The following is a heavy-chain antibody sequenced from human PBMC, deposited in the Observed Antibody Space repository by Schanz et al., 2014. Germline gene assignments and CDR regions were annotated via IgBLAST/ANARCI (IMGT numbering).Heavy chain of an antibody. Sequence: EVQLVESGGNLVQPGGSLRLSCVASGFTFSSHSMNWVRPAPGQGLEWLSYISGSGNTIYYADSVKGRFTISRDNAKNSLSLQMDRLRDEDTAVYYCARRYSGRYCFDYWGQGTLVAVSS. CDR3: ARRYSGRYCFDY. D-gene: IGHD1-26*01. V-gene: IGHV3-48*02. CDR1: GFTFSSHS. J-gene: IGHJ4*02. CDR2: ISGSGNTI.